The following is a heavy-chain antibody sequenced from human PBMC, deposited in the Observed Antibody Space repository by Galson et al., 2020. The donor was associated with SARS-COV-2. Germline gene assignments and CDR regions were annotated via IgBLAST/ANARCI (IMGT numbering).Heavy chain of an antibody. CDR2: INTNTGNP. D-gene: IGHD5-12*01. J-gene: IGHJ6*03. CDR3: ARDGVATIPGFVFYYYYMDV. V-gene: IGHV7-4-1*02. CDR1: GYTFTSYA. Sequence: ASVKVSCKASGYTFTSYAMNWVRQAPGQGLEWMGWINTNTGNPTYAQGFTGRFVFSLDTSVSTAYLQISSLKAEDTAVYYCARDGVATIPGFVFYYYYMDVWGKGTTVTVSS.